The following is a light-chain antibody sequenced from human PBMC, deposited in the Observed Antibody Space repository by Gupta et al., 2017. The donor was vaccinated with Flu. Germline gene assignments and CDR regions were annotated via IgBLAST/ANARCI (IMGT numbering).Light chain of an antibody. CDR1: SGHNTNI. CDR2: VEGSGSY. CDR3: ETWDSDTFV. V-gene: IGLV4-60*03. Sequence: QPVLTQSSSASASLRSSVKLTCTLTSGHNTNIIAWHQQQPGKAPRFLMKVEGSGSYNKGSGVPDRFSGSSSGADRYLTISNLQSEDEADYYCETWDSDTFVFGTGTKVTVL. J-gene: IGLJ1*01.